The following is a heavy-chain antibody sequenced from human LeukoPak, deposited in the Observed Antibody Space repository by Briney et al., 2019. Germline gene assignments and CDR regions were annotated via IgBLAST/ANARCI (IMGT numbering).Heavy chain of an antibody. Sequence: PGGSLRLSCAASGLTFSSYEMNWVRQAPGKGLEWIGSINYSENTYYNPSLKSRGTISVDTSKNQFSLKLSSVTAADTAMYYCARRCLSCYSFDSWGQGTLVTVSS. V-gene: IGHV4-39*01. CDR3: ARRCLSCYSFDS. J-gene: IGHJ4*02. CDR1: GLTFSSYE. D-gene: IGHD2-2*01. CDR2: INYSENT.